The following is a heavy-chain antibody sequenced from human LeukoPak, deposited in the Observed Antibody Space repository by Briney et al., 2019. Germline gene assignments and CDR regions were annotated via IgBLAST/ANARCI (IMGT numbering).Heavy chain of an antibody. CDR1: GYSISSGYY. D-gene: IGHD2-2*01. Sequence: SETLSLTCTVSGYSISSGYYWGWIRQPPGKGLEWIGSIYHSGSTYYNPSLKSRVTISVDTSKNQFSLKLSSVTAADTAVYYCASQMSGTSVSFWGQGTLVTVSS. CDR2: IYHSGST. J-gene: IGHJ4*02. CDR3: ASQMSGTSVSF. V-gene: IGHV4-38-2*02.